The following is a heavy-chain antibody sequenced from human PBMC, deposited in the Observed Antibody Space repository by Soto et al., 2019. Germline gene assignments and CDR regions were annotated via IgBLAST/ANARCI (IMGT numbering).Heavy chain of an antibody. CDR3: AREQQNKLGDYYAMDV. CDR2: IYHDGSNK. CDR1: GFTFSNFE. Sequence: QVHLVESGGGVVQPGRSLRLSCAGSGFTFSNFEMHWVRQAPGKGLEWVAVIYHDGSNKYYADSVKGRFTISRDSSKNTLYIQMDSMTVEDMDVYYCAREQQNKLGDYYAMDVWGQGTTVTVSS. D-gene: IGHD2-21*01. V-gene: IGHV3-30*04. J-gene: IGHJ6*02.